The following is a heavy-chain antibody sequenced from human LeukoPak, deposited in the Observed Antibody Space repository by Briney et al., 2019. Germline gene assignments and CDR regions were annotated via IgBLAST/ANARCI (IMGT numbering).Heavy chain of an antibody. Sequence: GASVKVSCKASGYTFTSYYMHWVRQAPGQGLEWMGIINPSGGSTSYAQKFQGRVTITADESTSTAYMELSSLRSEDTAVYYCARVNLAYCGGDCYGGFDYWGQGTLVTVSS. CDR1: GYTFTSYY. V-gene: IGHV1-46*01. CDR3: ARVNLAYCGGDCYGGFDY. J-gene: IGHJ4*02. CDR2: INPSGGST. D-gene: IGHD2-21*02.